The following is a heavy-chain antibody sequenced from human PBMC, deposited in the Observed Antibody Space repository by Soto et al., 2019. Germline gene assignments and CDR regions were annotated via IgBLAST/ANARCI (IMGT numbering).Heavy chain of an antibody. CDR2: ISGSGDSI. V-gene: IGHV3-23*01. CDR1: GFTFSTYA. J-gene: IGHJ4*02. Sequence: EVQLLESGGDLAQPGGSLRLSCTASGFTFSTYAMSWVRQAPGKGMEWIFAISGSGDSIYYADSVKGRFTISRDNSKNTLYLQMNSLRVDDTAIYYCAKGNASYRPYYFDSWRQGTLVSVSS. D-gene: IGHD1-1*01. CDR3: AKGNASYRPYYFDS.